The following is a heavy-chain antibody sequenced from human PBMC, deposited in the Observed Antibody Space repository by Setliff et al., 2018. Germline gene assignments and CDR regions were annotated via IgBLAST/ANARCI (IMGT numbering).Heavy chain of an antibody. J-gene: IGHJ3*02. CDR3: ARGDSSGSSYAFDI. V-gene: IGHV3-74*01. CDR2: ISPDGSLT. Sequence: PGGSLRLSCAASGFIVSNYHMHWVRQAPGKGLVWVSRISPDGSLTDYADSVKGRFTISRDSAKNTVYLQMNSLGAEDTAVYYCARGDSSGSSYAFDIWGQGTMVTVSS. D-gene: IGHD3-22*01. CDR1: GFIVSNYH.